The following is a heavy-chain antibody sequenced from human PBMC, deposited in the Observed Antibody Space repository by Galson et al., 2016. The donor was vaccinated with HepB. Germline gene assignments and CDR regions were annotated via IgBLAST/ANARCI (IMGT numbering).Heavy chain of an antibody. V-gene: IGHV2-70*04. J-gene: IGHJ4*02. D-gene: IGHD3-3*01. CDR1: GFSLDTPSMR. CDR2: IDWDDDK. Sequence: PTQDLTLTCRFSGFSLDTPSMRVSWIRQPPGKALEWIARIDWDDDKFYRTSLRTRLTISKDTSKNQVALTMTNMDPVDTATYYCAREGVALDHWGQGILVTVSS. CDR3: AREGVALDH.